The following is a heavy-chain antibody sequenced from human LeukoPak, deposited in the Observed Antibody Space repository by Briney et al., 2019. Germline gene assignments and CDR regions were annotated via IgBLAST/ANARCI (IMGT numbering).Heavy chain of an antibody. CDR2: INHSGSA. D-gene: IGHD5-18*01. CDR3: ARSAQYSATLDY. Sequence: PSETLSLTCAVYGESFSGNYWSWIRQSPGKGLEWIGEINHSGSANYNPSLKSRVTISVDTSKNQFSLKLNSVTAADTAVYYCARSAQYSATLDYWGQGTLVTVSS. V-gene: IGHV4-34*01. J-gene: IGHJ4*02. CDR1: GESFSGNY.